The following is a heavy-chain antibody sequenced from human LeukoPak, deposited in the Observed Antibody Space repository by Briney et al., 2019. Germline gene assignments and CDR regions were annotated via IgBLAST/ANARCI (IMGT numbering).Heavy chain of an antibody. CDR1: GFTFSSYS. CDR2: ISSSSSYI. V-gene: IGHV3-21*01. Sequence: GGSLRLSCAASGFTFSSYSMNWVRQAPGKGLEWVSSISSSSSYIYYADSVKGRFTISRDNAKNSLYLQMNSLRAEDTAVYYCARDALSLIDSSGYFDYWGQGTLVTVSS. D-gene: IGHD3-22*01. CDR3: ARDALSLIDSSGYFDY. J-gene: IGHJ4*02.